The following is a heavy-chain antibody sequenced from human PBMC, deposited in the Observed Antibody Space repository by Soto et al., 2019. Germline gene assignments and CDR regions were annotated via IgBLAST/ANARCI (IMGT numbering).Heavy chain of an antibody. D-gene: IGHD4-17*01. J-gene: IGHJ4*02. CDR1: GYTFTSYG. V-gene: IGHV1-18*01. Sequence: QVHLVQSGPEVTKPGASVKVSCTASGYTFTSYGISWVRQAPGQGLEWMGWISAYKGNTNYAQILQGRVTMTTDTSTSTAYMELRSLRSDDTAVYYCARYGREKPCPPNGAYWCQGTLVTVSS. CDR2: ISAYKGNT. CDR3: ARYGREKPCPPNGAY.